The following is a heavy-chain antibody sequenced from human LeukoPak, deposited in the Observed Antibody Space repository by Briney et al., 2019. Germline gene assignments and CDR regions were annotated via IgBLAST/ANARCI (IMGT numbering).Heavy chain of an antibody. CDR2: INPNSGGT. Sequence: GXSVKVSCKASGYTFTGYYMHWVRQAPGQGLEWMGWINPNSGGTNYAQKFQGRVTMTRDTSISTAYMELSRLRSDDTAVYYCAXDXRPVYYYYYYMDVWGKGTTVTISS. CDR3: AXDXRPVYYYYYYMDV. CDR1: GYTFTGYY. J-gene: IGHJ6*03. V-gene: IGHV1-2*02.